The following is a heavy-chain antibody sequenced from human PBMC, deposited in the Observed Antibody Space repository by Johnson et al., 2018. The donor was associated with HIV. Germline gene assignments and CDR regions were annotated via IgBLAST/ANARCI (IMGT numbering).Heavy chain of an antibody. Sequence: VQLVESGGGVVQPGRSLRLPCAASGFTVSSNYMSWVRQAPGKGLEWVSVIYSGGSTYYADSVKGRFTISRDNSKNTLYLQMNSLRAEDMAVYYCTIPYYYDSGGYQWGQGTMVTVSS. V-gene: IGHV3-66*02. J-gene: IGHJ3*01. CDR2: IYSGGST. D-gene: IGHD3-22*01. CDR1: GFTVSSNY. CDR3: TIPYYYDSGGYQ.